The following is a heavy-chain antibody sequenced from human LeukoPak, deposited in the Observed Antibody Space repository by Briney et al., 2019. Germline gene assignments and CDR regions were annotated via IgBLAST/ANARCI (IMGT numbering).Heavy chain of an antibody. J-gene: IGHJ4*02. Sequence: PSETLSLTCTVYGGSFSGYYRSWIRQPPGKGLEWIGYIYHSGSTYYNPSLKSRVTISVDRSKNQFSLKLSSVTAADTAVYYCASRKPTGLYDYWGQGTLVTVSS. D-gene: IGHD1-14*01. CDR1: GGSFSGYY. CDR2: IYHSGST. CDR3: ASRKPTGLYDY. V-gene: IGHV4-34*01.